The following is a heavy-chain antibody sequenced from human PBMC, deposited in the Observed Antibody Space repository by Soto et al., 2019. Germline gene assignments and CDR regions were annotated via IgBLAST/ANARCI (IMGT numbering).Heavy chain of an antibody. D-gene: IGHD2-21*02. CDR1: AFTFRNYG. V-gene: IGHV3-33*01. CDR3: ARDSVDCWTNYGLAV. CDR2: IWYDGGNQ. Sequence: QGQLVESGGGVVQPGTSLRLSCAASAFTFRNYGMHWVRQAPGKGLEWVALIWYDGGNQHYADSVKGRFTISRDNSKNTLYLHMNSLRVEDTAVYYCARDSVDCWTNYGLAVWWRGTTVAVCS. J-gene: IGHJ6*01.